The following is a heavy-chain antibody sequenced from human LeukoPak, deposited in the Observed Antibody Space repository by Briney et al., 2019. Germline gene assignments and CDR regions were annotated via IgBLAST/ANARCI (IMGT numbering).Heavy chain of an antibody. CDR1: GYTFTSYA. J-gene: IGHJ4*02. Sequence: ASAKVSCKASGYTFTSYAISWVRQVPGQGLEWMGWISVYSGKTDYPQKVQDRVTMTTDTSTNTAYMELRSPRSDDTAVYYCARGIHSGNSGPYYFDYWGQGTLVTVSS. CDR3: ARGIHSGNSGPYYFDY. CDR2: ISVYSGKT. D-gene: IGHD1-26*01. V-gene: IGHV1-18*01.